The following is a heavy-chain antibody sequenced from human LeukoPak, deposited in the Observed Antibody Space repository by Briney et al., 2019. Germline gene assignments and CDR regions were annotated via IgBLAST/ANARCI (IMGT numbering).Heavy chain of an antibody. D-gene: IGHD2-15*01. J-gene: IGHJ4*02. CDR3: ARCRDPFGYPTDDY. V-gene: IGHV3-74*03. CDR1: GFTFSSYA. CDR2: INSDGSST. Sequence: GGSLRLSCAASGFTFSSYAMSWVRQAPGKGLVWVSRINSDGSSTTYADSVRGRFTISRDNAKNTLYLQMNSLRAEDTAVYYCARCRDPFGYPTDDYWGQGTLVTVSS.